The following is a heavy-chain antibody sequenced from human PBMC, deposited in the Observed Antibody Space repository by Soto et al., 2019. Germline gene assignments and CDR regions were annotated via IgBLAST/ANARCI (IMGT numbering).Heavy chain of an antibody. Sequence: GGSLRLSCAASGFTFSSYGMHWVRQAPGKGLEWVAVISYDGSNKYYADSVKGRFTISRDNSKNTLYLQMNSLSAEDTAVYYCAKDLRFTIFRVVYGMDFWGQGTTVTVSS. CDR2: ISYDGSNK. J-gene: IGHJ6*02. D-gene: IGHD3-3*01. CDR3: AKDLRFTIFRVVYGMDF. V-gene: IGHV3-30*18. CDR1: GFTFSSYG.